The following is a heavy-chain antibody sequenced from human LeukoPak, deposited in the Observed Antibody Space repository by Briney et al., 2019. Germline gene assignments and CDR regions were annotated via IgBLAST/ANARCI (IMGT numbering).Heavy chain of an antibody. CDR3: ARTAARYYFDY. CDR1: GGSISSGGYY. V-gene: IGHV4-31*03. J-gene: IGHJ4*02. D-gene: IGHD6-25*01. Sequence: SETLSLTCTVSGGSISSGGYYWNWIRQHPGKGLEWIGDIYYSGNTYHNPSLKSRAVISLDTSKNQFSLNLSSVTAADTAVYYCARTAARYYFDYWGQGTLVTVSS. CDR2: IYYSGNT.